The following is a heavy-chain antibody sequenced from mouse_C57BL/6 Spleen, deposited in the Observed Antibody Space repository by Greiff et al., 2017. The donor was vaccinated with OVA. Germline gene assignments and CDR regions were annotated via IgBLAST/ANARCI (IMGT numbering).Heavy chain of an antibody. CDR3: ARHVDYYGSRGFDY. D-gene: IGHD1-1*01. J-gene: IGHJ2*01. V-gene: IGHV5-6*01. Sequence: EVKLVESGGDLVKPGGSLKLSCAASGFTFSSYGMSWVRQTPDKRLEWVATISSGGSYTYSPDSVKGRFTISRDNAKNTLYLQMSSLKSEDTAMYYCARHVDYYGSRGFDYWGQGTTLTVSS. CDR1: GFTFSSYG. CDR2: ISSGGSYT.